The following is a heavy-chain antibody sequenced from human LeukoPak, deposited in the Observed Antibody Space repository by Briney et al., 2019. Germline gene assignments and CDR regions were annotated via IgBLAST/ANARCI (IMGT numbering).Heavy chain of an antibody. CDR3: AREGDCSGSSCFSSPLDS. Sequence: SETLSLTCIVSGYSISSGYYWGWIRQPPGKGLEWIGSNFHSGRTYYNPSLQSRVTISVDTSRNQFSLRLSSLAAADTAVYYCAREGDCSGSSCFSSPLDSWGQGTLVTVSS. V-gene: IGHV4-38-2*02. CDR2: NFHSGRT. J-gene: IGHJ4*02. CDR1: GYSISSGYY. D-gene: IGHD2-15*01.